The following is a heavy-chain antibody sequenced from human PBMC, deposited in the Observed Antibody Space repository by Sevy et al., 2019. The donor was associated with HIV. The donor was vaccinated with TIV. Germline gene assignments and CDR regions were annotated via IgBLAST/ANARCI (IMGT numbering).Heavy chain of an antibody. CDR3: ARGRKTTEEWLEELDYYSGLDV. CDR1: GFSLTTSD. V-gene: IGHV3-30*02. D-gene: IGHD2-8*01. CDR2: VRNDGSNK. J-gene: IGHJ6*02. Sequence: GGSLRLSCAASGFSLTTSDMHWVRQAPGKGLEWVAYVRNDGSNKYYADSVRDRFTISRDSPKNTLYLQMNSLRDEDKAIYYCARGRKTTEEWLEELDYYSGLDVWGQGTTVTVSS.